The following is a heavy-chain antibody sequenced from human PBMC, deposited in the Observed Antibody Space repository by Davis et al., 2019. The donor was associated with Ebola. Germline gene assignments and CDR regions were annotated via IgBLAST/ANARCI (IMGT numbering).Heavy chain of an antibody. D-gene: IGHD3-22*01. J-gene: IGHJ4*02. V-gene: IGHV3-66*04. CDR2: IYRGGNT. CDR1: GFTVSSNY. CDR3: AKHTMTVVVIDNFDY. Sequence: GGSLRLSCTVSGFTVSSNYITWVRQAPGKGLDWVAMIYRGGNTYYADSVKGRFTISRDTSKDTVYLQMNSLRAEDTAVYYCAKHTMTVVVIDNFDYWGQGTPVTVSS.